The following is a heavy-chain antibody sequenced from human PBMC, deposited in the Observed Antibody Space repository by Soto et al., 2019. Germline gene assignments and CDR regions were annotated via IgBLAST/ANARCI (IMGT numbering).Heavy chain of an antibody. CDR2: ISSTGSPM. D-gene: IGHD3-10*01. V-gene: IGHV3-48*03. CDR1: GFTFKMYD. J-gene: IGHJ4*02. CDR3: ARATRRSTLVRGVTTALDY. Sequence: LRLSCEASGFTFKMYDMNWVRQAPGKGLEWVSYISSTGSPMYYAESVKGRFTISRDNAKNSLFLQMNSLRGEDTAIYFCARATRRSTLVRGVTTALDYWGQGALVTVSS.